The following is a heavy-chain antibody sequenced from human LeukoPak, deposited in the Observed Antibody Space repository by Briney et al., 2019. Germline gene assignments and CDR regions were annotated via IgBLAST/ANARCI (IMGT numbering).Heavy chain of an antibody. D-gene: IGHD3-22*01. Sequence: KPSETLSLTCTISGDSISSSSYYWGWIRQPPGKGLEWIGDIYYRGSTYYNPSLKSRVSISIDTSNNQFSLTLYSVTAADTALYFCARRRYYDSTGYLDWGQGTLVTVSS. CDR1: GDSISSSSYY. J-gene: IGHJ1*01. V-gene: IGHV4-39*01. CDR3: ARRRYYDSTGYLD. CDR2: IYYRGST.